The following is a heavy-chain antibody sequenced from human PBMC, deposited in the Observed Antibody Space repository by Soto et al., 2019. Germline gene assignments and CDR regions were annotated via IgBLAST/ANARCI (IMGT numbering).Heavy chain of an antibody. CDR2: IKHDGSEK. CDR1: GFTYSRYW. D-gene: IGHD6-19*01. CDR3: ARALCSETDEL. Sequence: EVQLVESGGGLVQPGGSLSLSCAASGFTYSRYWMSWVRQDPGKGLECVANIKHDGSEKYYLDSVKGRFTSSRDNAKNSLDLQMNSRRAEDTAVYYCARALCSETDELWGQGTLVTVSS. V-gene: IGHV3-7*01. J-gene: IGHJ4*02.